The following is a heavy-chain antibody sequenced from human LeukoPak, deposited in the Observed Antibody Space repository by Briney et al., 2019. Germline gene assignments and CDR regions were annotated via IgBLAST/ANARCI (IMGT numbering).Heavy chain of an antibody. CDR2: IGSSSSYI. D-gene: IGHD1-26*01. Sequence: PGGSLRLSCAASGFTFSSYSMNWVRQAPGKGLEWVSSIGSSSSYIYYADSVKGRFTISRDNAKNSLYLQMNSLRAEDTAVYYCAREQWELRDYYYYMDVWGKGTTVTVSS. CDR1: GFTFSSYS. V-gene: IGHV3-21*01. J-gene: IGHJ6*03. CDR3: AREQWELRDYYYYMDV.